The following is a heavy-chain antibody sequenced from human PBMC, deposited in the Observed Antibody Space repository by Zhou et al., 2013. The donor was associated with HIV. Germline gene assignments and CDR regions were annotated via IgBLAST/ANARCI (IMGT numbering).Heavy chain of an antibody. CDR1: GGSFRSYS. V-gene: IGHV1-69*05. J-gene: IGHJ2*01. CDR3: ARGVSGYSYGRYWYFDL. Sequence: QVQLVQSGAEVKKPGSSVKVSCKASGGSFRSYSISWVRQAPGQGLEWMGGIIPIFGTANYAQKFQGRVTITTDESTSTAYMELSSLRSEDTAVYYCARGVSGYSYGRYWYFDLWGRGTLVTVSS. CDR2: IIPIFGTA. D-gene: IGHD5-18*01.